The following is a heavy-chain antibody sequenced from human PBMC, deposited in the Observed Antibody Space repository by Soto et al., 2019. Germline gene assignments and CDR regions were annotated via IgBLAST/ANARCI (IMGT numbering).Heavy chain of an antibody. V-gene: IGHV5-10-1*01. D-gene: IGHD3-16*01. J-gene: IGHJ6*02. CDR1: GYSFTSYW. CDR2: IDPSDSYT. CDR3: ARQDAGGLPADDGMDV. Sequence: PGEALKISCKVSGYSFTSYWSSWGRQMPEKCLAWLGRIDPSDSYTNYSPSFQGHVTISADQSISTAYLQWSSLNASDTAMYCCARQDAGGLPADDGMDVWGPGAMVTGFS.